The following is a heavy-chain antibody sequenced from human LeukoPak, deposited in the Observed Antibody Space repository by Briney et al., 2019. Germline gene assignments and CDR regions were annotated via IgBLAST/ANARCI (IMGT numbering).Heavy chain of an antibody. V-gene: IGHV3-33*08. Sequence: PGGSLRLSCAASGFTFSLYGMHWVRQAPRKGLEWVALIWYDGSNKYYADSVKGRFTISRDNSKNTLYLQMNSLRAEDTAVYYCARDQGCSSTNCYSLFFHYWGQGTLVTVSS. CDR1: GFTFSLYG. J-gene: IGHJ4*02. D-gene: IGHD2-2*01. CDR3: ARDQGCSSTNCYSLFFHY. CDR2: IWYDGSNK.